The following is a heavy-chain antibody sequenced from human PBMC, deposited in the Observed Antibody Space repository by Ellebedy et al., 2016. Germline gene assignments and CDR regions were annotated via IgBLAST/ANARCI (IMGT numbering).Heavy chain of an antibody. CDR1: GFTFNIAG. CDR3: AKDRDDAGDYVFDS. Sequence: GESLKISXAASGFTFNIAGMTWVRQAPGKGLEWVATIVFSGTATYYSDSVKGRFIISRDNAKNSLFLQMNSLRVEDTAVYYCAKDRDDAGDYVFDSWGQGTLVTVSS. CDR2: IVFSGTAT. V-gene: IGHV3-21*01. D-gene: IGHD4-17*01. J-gene: IGHJ4*02.